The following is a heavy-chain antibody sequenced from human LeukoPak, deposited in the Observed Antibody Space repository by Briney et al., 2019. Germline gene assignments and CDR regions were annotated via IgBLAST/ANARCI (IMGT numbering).Heavy chain of an antibody. Sequence: PGGSLRLSCAASGFTFNSYEMNWVRQAPGKGLEWVSYISSSGSTRYYADSVKGRFTVSIDNAKNSLYLQLNSLRAEDTAVYYCARDHRYSTISWFDPWGQGTLVTVSS. J-gene: IGHJ5*02. CDR3: ARDHRYSTISWFDP. CDR2: ISSSGSTR. V-gene: IGHV3-48*03. CDR1: GFTFNSYE. D-gene: IGHD5-12*01.